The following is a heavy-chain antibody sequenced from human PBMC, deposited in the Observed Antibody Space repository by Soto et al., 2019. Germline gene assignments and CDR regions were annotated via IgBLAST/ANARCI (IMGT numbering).Heavy chain of an antibody. CDR1: GGTFSSYA. CDR3: ARGYCSSTSCPMYHVSYYYYGMDV. Sequence: SVPVACKASGGTFSSYAVSWVRQAPGQGLEWMGGIIPIFGTANYAQKFPGRVTITADESTSTAYMELSSLRSEDTAVYYCARGYCSSTSCPMYHVSYYYYGMDVWGQGTTVTVSS. J-gene: IGHJ6*02. CDR2: IIPIFGTA. V-gene: IGHV1-69*13. D-gene: IGHD2-2*01.